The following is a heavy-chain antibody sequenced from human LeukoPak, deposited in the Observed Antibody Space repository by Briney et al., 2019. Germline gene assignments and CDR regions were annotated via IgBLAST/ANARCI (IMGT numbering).Heavy chain of an antibody. CDR1: GYTFTSYY. Sequence: ASVKVSCKASGYTFTSYYMHWVGQAPGQELEGMGIINSSGGSTRYAQKFQGRVTITRDTSNRTVHMDLNSQRSGDTPVYYCARDLHSSSLYLVYMDVWGKGNTVTVSS. CDR2: INSSGGST. V-gene: IGHV1-46*01. D-gene: IGHD6-13*01. CDR3: ARDLHSSSLYLVYMDV. J-gene: IGHJ6*03.